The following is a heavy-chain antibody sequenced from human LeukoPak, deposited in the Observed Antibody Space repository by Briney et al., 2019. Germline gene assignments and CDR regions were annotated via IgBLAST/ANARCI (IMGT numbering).Heavy chain of an antibody. CDR1: EYSFTDYY. J-gene: IGHJ5*02. V-gene: IGHV1-2*02. D-gene: IGHD2-21*01. CDR2: INPNSGGT. Sequence: TSVKVSCKTSEYSFTDYYMHWVRQAPGQGLEWMGWINPNSGGTSSAQKFQGRVTMTRDTSITTVYMEVSWLTSDDTAIYYCARADRLHGGPYLIGPWGQGTLVTVSS. CDR3: ARADRLHGGPYLIGP.